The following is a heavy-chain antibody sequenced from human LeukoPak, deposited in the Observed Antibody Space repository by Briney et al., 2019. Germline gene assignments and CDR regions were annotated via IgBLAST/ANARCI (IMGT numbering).Heavy chain of an antibody. CDR3: ARVLKSSGWSRGAYTDY. Sequence: PGGSLRLSCAASGFTFSSYSMNWVRQAPGKGLEWVSSISSSSSYIYYADSVKGRFTISRDNAKNSLYLQMNSLRAEDTAVYYCARVLKSSGWSRGAYTDYWGQRTLVTVSS. V-gene: IGHV3-21*01. CDR2: ISSSSSYI. J-gene: IGHJ4*02. D-gene: IGHD6-19*01. CDR1: GFTFSSYS.